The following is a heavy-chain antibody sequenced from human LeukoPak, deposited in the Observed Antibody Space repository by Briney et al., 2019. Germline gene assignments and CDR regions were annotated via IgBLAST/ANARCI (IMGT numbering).Heavy chain of an antibody. Sequence: PGGSLRLSCVASGFPFDIYCMSWVRQGPGKGLEWVANIKSDGSEEYYADSVKGRLTVSRDNAKNSLFLQMNRLRVEDTAVYYCAKEKTVAGWYFDLWGRGTLVTVSS. V-gene: IGHV3-7*01. CDR2: IKSDGSEE. CDR3: AKEKTVAGWYFDL. D-gene: IGHD6-19*01. J-gene: IGHJ2*01. CDR1: GFPFDIYC.